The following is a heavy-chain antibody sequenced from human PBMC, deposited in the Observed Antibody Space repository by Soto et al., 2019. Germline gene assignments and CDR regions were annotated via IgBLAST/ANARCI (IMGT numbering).Heavy chain of an antibody. J-gene: IGHJ4*02. V-gene: IGHV4-30-2*01. CDR2: IYHSGST. D-gene: IGHD2-2*01. CDR3: ARGYCSSTSCYGPPYYFDY. CDR1: GGSISSGGYS. Sequence: PSETLSLTCAVSGGSISSGGYSWSWIRQPPGKGLEWIGYIYHSGSTYYNPSLKSRVTISVDRSKNQFSLKLSSVTAADTAVYYCARGYCSSTSCYGPPYYFDYWGQGTLVTVSS.